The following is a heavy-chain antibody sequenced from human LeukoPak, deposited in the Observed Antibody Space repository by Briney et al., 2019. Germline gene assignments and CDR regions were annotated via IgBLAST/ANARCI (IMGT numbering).Heavy chain of an antibody. Sequence: PGRSLRLSCAASEFTFSSHGMHWVRQAPGKGLEWVAVIWYDGSNQYYADSVKGRFTISRDNSKNTLYPQMNSLRAEDTAVYYCAREGYSSGWSNYYYGMDVWGQGTTVTVSS. CDR1: EFTFSSHG. J-gene: IGHJ6*02. D-gene: IGHD6-19*01. V-gene: IGHV3-33*01. CDR2: IWYDGSNQ. CDR3: AREGYSSGWSNYYYGMDV.